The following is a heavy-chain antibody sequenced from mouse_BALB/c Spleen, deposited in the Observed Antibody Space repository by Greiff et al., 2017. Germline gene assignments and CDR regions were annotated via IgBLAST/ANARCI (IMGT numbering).Heavy chain of an antibody. Sequence: QVQLKQSGAELAKPGASVKMSCKASGYTFTSYWMHWVKQRPGQGLEWIGYINPSTGYTEYNQKFKDKATLTADKSSSTAYMQLSSLTSEDSAVYYCAREGTTVVAPFDYWGQGTTLTVSS. CDR2: INPSTGYT. D-gene: IGHD1-1*01. CDR3: AREGTTVVAPFDY. V-gene: IGHV1-7*01. CDR1: GYTFTSYW. J-gene: IGHJ2*01.